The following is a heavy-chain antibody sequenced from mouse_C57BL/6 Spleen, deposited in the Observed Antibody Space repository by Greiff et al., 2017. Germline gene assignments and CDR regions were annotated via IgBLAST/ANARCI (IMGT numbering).Heavy chain of an antibody. V-gene: IGHV1-61*01. J-gene: IGHJ2*01. D-gene: IGHD2-1*01. Sequence: QVQLQQPGAELVRPGSSVKLSCKASGYTFTSYWMDWVKQRPGQGLEWIGNIYPSDSETHYNQKFKDKATLTVDKSSSTAYMQLSSLTSEDSAVYYCARCLDGNYDFDYWGQGTTLTVSS. CDR3: ARCLDGNYDFDY. CDR1: GYTFTSYW. CDR2: IYPSDSET.